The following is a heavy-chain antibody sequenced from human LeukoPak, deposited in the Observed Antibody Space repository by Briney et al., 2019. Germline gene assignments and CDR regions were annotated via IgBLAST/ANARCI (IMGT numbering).Heavy chain of an antibody. D-gene: IGHD5-18*01. CDR3: AKWVGRAMANDY. Sequence: HTGGSLRLSCAASGFTFSDYYMGWIRQAPGKGLEWVSAISGSGGSTYYADSVKGRFTISRDNSKNTLYLQMNSLRAEDTAVYYCAKWVGRAMANDYWGQGTLVTVSS. CDR2: ISGSGGST. V-gene: IGHV3-23*01. J-gene: IGHJ4*02. CDR1: GFTFSDYY.